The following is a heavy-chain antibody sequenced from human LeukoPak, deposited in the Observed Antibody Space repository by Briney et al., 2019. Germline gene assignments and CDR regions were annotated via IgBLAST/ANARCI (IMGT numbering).Heavy chain of an antibody. J-gene: IGHJ5*02. D-gene: IGHD5-24*01. CDR1: GYSFTSYW. V-gene: IGHV5-51*01. Sequence: GESLKISCKGSGYSFTSYWIGWVRQMPGKGLEWMGIIYPGDSDARYSPSFQGQVTISADKSISTAYLQWSSLKASDTAMYYCARKMATIYHWFDPWGQGTLVTVSS. CDR3: ARKMATIYHWFDP. CDR2: IYPGDSDA.